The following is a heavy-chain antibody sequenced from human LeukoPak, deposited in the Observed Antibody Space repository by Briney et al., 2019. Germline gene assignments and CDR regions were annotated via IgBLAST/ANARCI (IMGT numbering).Heavy chain of an antibody. D-gene: IGHD5-18*01. V-gene: IGHV3-49*03. CDR1: GFTFSDYY. CDR3: TRDTARSSH. J-gene: IGHJ4*02. CDR2: IRSKAYGGTT. Sequence: GGSLRLSCAASGFTFSDYYMSWIRQAPGKGLEWVGFIRSKAYGGTTEYAASVKGRFTISRDDSKSIAYLQMNSLKTEDTAVYYCTRDTARSSHWGQGTLVTVSS.